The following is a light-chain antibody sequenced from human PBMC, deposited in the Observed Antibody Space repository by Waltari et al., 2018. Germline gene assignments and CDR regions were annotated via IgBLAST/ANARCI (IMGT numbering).Light chain of an antibody. CDR3: GTWDSSLSGAV. V-gene: IGLV1-51*02. J-gene: IGLJ7*01. Sequence: QSVLTQPPSVSAAPGQRVTSSCSGGHSHIGNNYVSWYRQFPGTAPKLLIYEDSERPSGVPGRFSGSKSGTSATLDITGLQAGDEADYYCGTWDSSLSGAVFGGGTHLTVL. CDR1: HSHIGNNY. CDR2: EDS.